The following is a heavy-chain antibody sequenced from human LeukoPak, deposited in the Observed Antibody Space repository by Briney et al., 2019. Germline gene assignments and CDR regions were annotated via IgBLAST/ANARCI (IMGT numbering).Heavy chain of an antibody. J-gene: IGHJ4*02. CDR1: GFTFSNYA. CDR2: IVGSGGTT. D-gene: IGHD2-21*02. V-gene: IGHV3-23*01. Sequence: GGSLRLSCAASGFTFSNYAMSWVRQAPGKGLEWVSRIVGSGGTTYYADSVKGRFTISRDNSKNTLYLQMNSLRAEDTALYYCAKSPTYCGSDCYSTFDYWGQGNLVTVSS. CDR3: AKSPTYCGSDCYSTFDY.